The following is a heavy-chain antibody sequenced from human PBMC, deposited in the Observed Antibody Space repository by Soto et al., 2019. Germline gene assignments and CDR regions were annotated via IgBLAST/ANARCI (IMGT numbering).Heavy chain of an antibody. D-gene: IGHD3-3*01. CDR1: GFTFSSYG. CDR3: ARQRFTIFGVVGYGMDV. CDR2: IWYDGSNK. V-gene: IGHV3-33*01. Sequence: PGGSLRLSCAASGFTFSSYGMHWVRQAPGKGLEWVAVIWYDGSNKYYADSVKGRFTISRDNSKNTLYLQMNSLRAEDTAVYYCARQRFTIFGVVGYGMDVWGQGTTVTVSS. J-gene: IGHJ6*02.